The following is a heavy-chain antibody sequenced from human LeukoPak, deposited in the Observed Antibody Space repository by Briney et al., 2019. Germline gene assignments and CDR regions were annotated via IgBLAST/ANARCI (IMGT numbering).Heavy chain of an antibody. V-gene: IGHV3-11*04. Sequence: GGSLRLSCAASGFTFSDYYMSWIRQAPGKGLEWVSYISSSGSTIYYADSVKGRFTISRDNAKNSLYLQMYSLRAEDTAVYYCARSTNYDSSGYYHDYWGQGTLVTVSS. D-gene: IGHD3-22*01. CDR3: ARSTNYDSSGYYHDY. CDR2: ISSSGSTI. J-gene: IGHJ4*02. CDR1: GFTFSDYY.